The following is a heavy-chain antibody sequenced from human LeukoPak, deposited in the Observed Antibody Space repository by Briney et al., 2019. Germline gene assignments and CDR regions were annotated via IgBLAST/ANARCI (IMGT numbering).Heavy chain of an antibody. V-gene: IGHV3-23*01. D-gene: IGHD2-2*01. Sequence: GGSLRLSCAASGFTFSSYAMSWVRQAPGKGLEWVSAISGSGGSTYYADSVKGRFTISRDNSKNTLYLQMNSLRAEDTAVYYCAKDPPVRFVVVPAASDYWGQGTLVTVSS. J-gene: IGHJ4*02. CDR3: AKDPPVRFVVVPAASDY. CDR1: GFTFSSYA. CDR2: ISGSGGST.